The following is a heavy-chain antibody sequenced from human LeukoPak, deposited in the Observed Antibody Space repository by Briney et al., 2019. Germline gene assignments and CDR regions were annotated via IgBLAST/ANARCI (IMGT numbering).Heavy chain of an antibody. J-gene: IGHJ4*02. V-gene: IGHV3-49*04. D-gene: IGHD3-10*01. CDR1: GSTFGDYA. CDR3: TRVRSGNDFDY. CDR2: IRSKAYGGTT. Sequence: PGRSLRLSCTTSGSTFGDYAMSWVRQAPGKGLEWVGFIRSKAYGGTTQYAASVKGRFTISRDDSKSIAYLQMSSLKTEDTAVYYCTRVRSGNDFDYWGQGTLVTVSS.